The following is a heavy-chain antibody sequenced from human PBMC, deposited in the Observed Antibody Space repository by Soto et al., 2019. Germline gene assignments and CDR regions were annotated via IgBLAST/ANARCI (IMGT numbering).Heavy chain of an antibody. CDR2: ISSSSSTI. J-gene: IGHJ4*02. V-gene: IGHV3-48*02. Sequence: GGSLRLSCAASGFTFSSYSMNWVRQAPGKGLEWVSYISSSSSTIYYADSVKGRFTISRDNAKNSLYLQMNSLRDEDTAVYYCARHQYYDFGSDTSTWDYRGQGTLVTVPS. CDR3: ARHQYYDFGSDTSTWDY. CDR1: GFTFSSYS. D-gene: IGHD3-3*01.